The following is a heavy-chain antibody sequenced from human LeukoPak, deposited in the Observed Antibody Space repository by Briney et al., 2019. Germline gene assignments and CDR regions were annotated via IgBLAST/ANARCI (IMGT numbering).Heavy chain of an antibody. CDR1: GGTFSSYA. Sequence: GASVKVSCKASGGTFSSYAISWVRQAPGQGLEWMGRIIPILGIANYAQKFQGRVTITADKSTSTAYMELSSLRSEDTAVYYCARSVSYSSGWGTWIFDYWGQGTLVTVSS. CDR2: IIPILGIA. J-gene: IGHJ4*02. V-gene: IGHV1-69*04. CDR3: ARSVSYSSGWGTWIFDY. D-gene: IGHD6-19*01.